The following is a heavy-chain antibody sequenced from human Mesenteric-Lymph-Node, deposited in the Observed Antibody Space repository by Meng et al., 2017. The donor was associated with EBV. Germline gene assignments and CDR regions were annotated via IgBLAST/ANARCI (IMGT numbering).Heavy chain of an antibody. D-gene: IGHD6-19*01. V-gene: IGHV3-23*01. Sequence: EVAVLESGGGLVQPGGSLRLSCAASGFTFSSNAMNWVRQAPGKGLEWVSAVSSSGGTTYYADSVKGRFTISRDNSKNTLYLQMNSLRAEDTAVYYCAIRIAVNYWGQGTLVTVSS. CDR3: AIRIAVNY. J-gene: IGHJ4*02. CDR1: GFTFSSNA. CDR2: VSSSGGTT.